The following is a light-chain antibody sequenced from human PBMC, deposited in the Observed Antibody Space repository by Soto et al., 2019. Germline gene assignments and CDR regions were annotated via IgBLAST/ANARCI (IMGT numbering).Light chain of an antibody. CDR3: SSYTSSSTRV. J-gene: IGLJ1*01. CDR2: EVS. CDR1: SSDVGAYDF. Sequence: QCVLTKPASGSGSPGRAIPISCTGTSSDVGAYDFVSWYQQHPDKAPKLMIYEVSNRPSGVSNRFSGSKSVNTATLTISGLQAEDEADYYCSSYTSSSTRVFGTGTKVTVL. V-gene: IGLV2-14*03.